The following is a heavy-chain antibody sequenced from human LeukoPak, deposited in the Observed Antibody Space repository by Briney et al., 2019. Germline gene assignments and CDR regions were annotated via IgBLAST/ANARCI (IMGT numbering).Heavy chain of an antibody. CDR1: GLTFSNFW. D-gene: IGHD1-7*01. V-gene: IGHV3-7*01. CDR2: IKQDGSEK. J-gene: IGHJ6*02. CDR3: ASNWNYVRGYGMDV. Sequence: GGSLRVSCAASGLTFSNFWMSWVRQTPGKGLEWVANIKQDGSEKHYVDSVQGRFTISRDNAKNLLFLQMSSLRAEDSAVYYCASNWNYVRGYGMDVWGQGTTVIVSS.